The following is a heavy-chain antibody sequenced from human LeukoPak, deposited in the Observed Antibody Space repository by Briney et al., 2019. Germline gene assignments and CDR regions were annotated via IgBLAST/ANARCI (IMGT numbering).Heavy chain of an antibody. D-gene: IGHD2-15*01. V-gene: IGHV4-59*01. CDR1: GGSMNDYF. CDR3: ARGRLFYYMDV. J-gene: IGHJ6*03. CDR2: IYYRGDT. Sequence: KPSETLSVTCTVSGGSMNDYFWDWIRQPPGKGLEWIGNIYYRGDTNYNPSLKGRLTVSLDTSKNHFSLKLTSVTAADTAVYYCARGRLFYYMDVWGKGTTVTVSS.